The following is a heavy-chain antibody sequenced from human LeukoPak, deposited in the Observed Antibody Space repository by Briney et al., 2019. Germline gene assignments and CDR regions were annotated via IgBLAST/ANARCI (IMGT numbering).Heavy chain of an antibody. Sequence: GGSLRLSCAASGLTFSSYWMSWVRQAPGKGLEWVANIKQDGSERYYVDSVKGRFTISRDNAKNSLYLQMNSLRAEDTAVYYCARDCYSSGWYGGYYYYMDVWGKGTTVTISS. V-gene: IGHV3-7*01. CDR2: IKQDGSER. D-gene: IGHD6-19*01. CDR1: GLTFSSYW. J-gene: IGHJ6*03. CDR3: ARDCYSSGWYGGYYYYMDV.